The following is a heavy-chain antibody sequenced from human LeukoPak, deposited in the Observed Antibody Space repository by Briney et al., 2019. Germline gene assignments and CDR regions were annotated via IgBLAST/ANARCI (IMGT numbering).Heavy chain of an antibody. J-gene: IGHJ3*02. Sequence: PGGSLRLSCAASGFTFSSYAMSWVRQAPGKGLEWVSAISGSGGSTNYADSVKGRFTISRDNSKNTLYLQMNSLRAEDTAVYYCAKDRAVRYFDPDAFDIWGQGTMVTVSS. CDR2: ISGSGGST. D-gene: IGHD3-9*01. CDR1: GFTFSSYA. V-gene: IGHV3-23*01. CDR3: AKDRAVRYFDPDAFDI.